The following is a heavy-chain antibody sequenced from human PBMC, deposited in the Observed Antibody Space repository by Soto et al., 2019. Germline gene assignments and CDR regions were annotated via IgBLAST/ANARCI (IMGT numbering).Heavy chain of an antibody. CDR3: AKNLPRTGRFDY. V-gene: IGHV4-39*01. J-gene: IGHJ4*02. CDR1: GASITSTTYF. CDR2: TYYSGKT. Sequence: PSETLSLTCSLSGASITSTTYFWAWIRQPPGKGLEWVGSTYYSGKTHYNPSLKSRTTISVDRSRNQFSLQVSSVTAADTAVYYCAKNLPRTGRFDYWGQGTLVTVSS.